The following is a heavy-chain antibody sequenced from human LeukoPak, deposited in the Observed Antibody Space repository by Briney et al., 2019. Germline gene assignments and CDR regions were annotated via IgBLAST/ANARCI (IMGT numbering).Heavy chain of an antibody. D-gene: IGHD3-10*01. V-gene: IGHV3-74*01. CDR2: ISSDGSDP. CDR3: ARDFKDRGF. CDR1: GFTFTTYW. Sequence: GGSLRLSCATSGFTFTTYWMHWVRQAPGKGLVWVSGISSDGSDPRYADFVKGRFTISRDNAKDTLYLQMEGLTADDTAVYYCARDFKDRGFWGQGTLVTVPS. J-gene: IGHJ4*02.